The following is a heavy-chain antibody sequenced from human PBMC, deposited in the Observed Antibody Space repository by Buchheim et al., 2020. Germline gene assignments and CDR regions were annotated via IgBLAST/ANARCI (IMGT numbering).Heavy chain of an antibody. Sequence: VQLLESGGGVVQPGRSLRLSCAASGFTFSSYAMHWVRQAPGKGLEWVAVISYDGSNKYYADSVKGRFTISRDNSKNTLYLQMNSLRAEDTAVYYCAREFRYCSSTSCYKDYYYYGMDVWGQGTT. CDR3: AREFRYCSSTSCYKDYYYYGMDV. D-gene: IGHD2-2*02. J-gene: IGHJ6*02. V-gene: IGHV3-30-3*01. CDR1: GFTFSSYA. CDR2: ISYDGSNK.